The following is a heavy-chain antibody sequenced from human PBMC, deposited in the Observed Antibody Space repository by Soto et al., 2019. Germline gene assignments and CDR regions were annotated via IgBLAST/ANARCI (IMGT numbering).Heavy chain of an antibody. CDR2: INSHNGVT. CDR1: GDISPRYG. V-gene: IGHV1-18*01. CDR3: ACDHGNYGTFDQ. J-gene: IGHJ4*02. Sequence: QVQLVQSGPEVKKPGALVKVSCKASGDISPRYGISWVRQAPGQGLEWLGWINSHNGVTNYAQSLQGRVTLTTDSSTSTAYMEVRSLRFDDTAVYYCACDHGNYGTFDQWGQGTLVTVSS. D-gene: IGHD4-17*01.